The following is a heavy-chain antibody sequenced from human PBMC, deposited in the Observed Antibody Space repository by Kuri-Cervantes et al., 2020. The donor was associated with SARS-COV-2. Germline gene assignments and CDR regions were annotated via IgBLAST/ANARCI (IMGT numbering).Heavy chain of an antibody. J-gene: IGHJ5*02. CDR3: AKDLGRPNWFDP. CDR2: TSGSGGST. Sequence: GESLKISCAASGFTFSSYAMSWVRQAPGKGLEWVSATSGSGGSTYYADSVKGRFTISRDNSKNTLYLQMNSLRAEATAVYYCAKDLGRPNWFDPWGQGTLVTVSS. CDR1: GFTFSSYA. V-gene: IGHV3-23*01.